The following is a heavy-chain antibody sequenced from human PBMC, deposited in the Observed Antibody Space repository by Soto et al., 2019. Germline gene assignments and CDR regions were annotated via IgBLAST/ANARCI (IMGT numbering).Heavy chain of an antibody. CDR3: XXXXXXXXTY. CDR1: GFTFSSYW. D-gene: IGHD1-7*01. CDR2: INSGGSXT. J-gene: IGHJ4*02. Sequence: EVQLVESGGGLVQPGGSLRLSCAASGFTFSSYWMHWVRQAPGKGLVWVSRINSGGSXTDYADSVKGRFTISRDNAKXXXXXXXXXXXXXXXXXXXXXXXXXXXXTYWGQGTLVTVSS. V-gene: IGHV3-74*01.